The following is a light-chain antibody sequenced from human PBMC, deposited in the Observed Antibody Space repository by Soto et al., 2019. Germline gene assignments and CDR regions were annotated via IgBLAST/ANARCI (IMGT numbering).Light chain of an antibody. CDR2: KAS. J-gene: IGKJ1*01. CDR3: QQYNSDST. CDR1: QSIRMW. Sequence: IQRTQSPSTLSASVGDRVTITCRASQSIRMWLAWYQQKPGKAPKLLIYKASSVESEVPSRFSGSGSGTEVNLTINRLQPDDSATYYCQQYNSDSTFGQGTKVEI. V-gene: IGKV1-5*03.